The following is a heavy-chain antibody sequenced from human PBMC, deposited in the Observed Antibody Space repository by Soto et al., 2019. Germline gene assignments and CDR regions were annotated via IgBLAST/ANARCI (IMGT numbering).Heavy chain of an antibody. D-gene: IGHD3-3*01. CDR1: GFTFSSCA. Sequence: AGGSLRLSCAAPGFTFSSCALPWVRPAPGKGVEGVALISYDGSNKYYADSVKGRFTISRDNSKNTLYLQMNSLRAEDTAVYYCARDKRDLRFLEWSYYFDYWGQGTLVTVSS. CDR2: ISYDGSNK. V-gene: IGHV3-30-3*01. CDR3: ARDKRDLRFLEWSYYFDY. J-gene: IGHJ4*02.